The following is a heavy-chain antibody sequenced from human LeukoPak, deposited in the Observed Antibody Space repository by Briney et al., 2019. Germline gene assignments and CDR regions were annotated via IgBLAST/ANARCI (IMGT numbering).Heavy chain of an antibody. CDR2: IRPEGTTT. D-gene: IGHD3-9*01. CDR3: ARDLDWILFDY. J-gene: IGHJ4*02. Sequence: PWGSLRLSCAASGFTFSTYWMHWVRQAPGKGLVWVARIRPEGTTTAYADSVKGRFTISRDNAKNTLFLQMNSLSAEDTAVYYCARDLDWILFDYWGQGTLVSASS. CDR1: GFTFSTYW. V-gene: IGHV3-74*03.